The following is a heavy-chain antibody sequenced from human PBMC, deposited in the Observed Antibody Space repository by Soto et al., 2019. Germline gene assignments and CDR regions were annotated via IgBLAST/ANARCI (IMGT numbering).Heavy chain of an antibody. J-gene: IGHJ4*02. D-gene: IGHD5-18*01. Sequence: VKVSCEASGFTFTSSAVQWVLQARGQRLEWIGWIVVGSGNTNYAQKFQEGVTITRDMSTSTTYMELSSLRSEDTAVYYFAANLSRYSHGYRFDYRGQGTLVTVSS. CDR3: AANLSRYSHGYRFDY. CDR2: IVVGSGNT. CDR1: GFTFTSSA. V-gene: IGHV1-58*01.